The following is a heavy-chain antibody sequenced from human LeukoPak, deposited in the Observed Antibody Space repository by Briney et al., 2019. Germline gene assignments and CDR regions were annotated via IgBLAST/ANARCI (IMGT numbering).Heavy chain of an antibody. CDR3: ARHDENGYYFFDI. CDR2: IFDSGSP. Sequence: SETLSLTCTVSGGPIGTYHWSWVRQPPGKGLEWIGYIFDSGSPNYKPALRSRVTISLDTSKNQFSLRLKSATAADTAIYYCARHDENGYYFFDIWGQGTLVTVSS. V-gene: IGHV4-59*08. J-gene: IGHJ4*02. CDR1: GGPIGTYH. D-gene: IGHD5-24*01.